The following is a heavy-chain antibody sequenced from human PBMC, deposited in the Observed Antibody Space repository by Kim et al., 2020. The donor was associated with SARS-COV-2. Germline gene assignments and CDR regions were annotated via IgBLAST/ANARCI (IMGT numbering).Heavy chain of an antibody. CDR2: IRSKAYGGTT. J-gene: IGHJ4*02. CDR1: GFTFGDYA. CDR3: TRVSSSWYQYYFDY. Sequence: GGSLRLSCTASGFTFGDYAMSWVRQAPGKGLEWVGFIRSKAYGGTTEYAASVKGRFTISRDDSKSIAYLQMNSLKTEDTAVYYCTRVSSSWYQYYFDYWGQGTLVTVSS. D-gene: IGHD6-13*01. V-gene: IGHV3-49*04.